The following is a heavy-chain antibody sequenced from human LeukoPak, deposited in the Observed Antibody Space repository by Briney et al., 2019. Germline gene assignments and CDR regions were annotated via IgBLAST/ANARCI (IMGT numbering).Heavy chain of an antibody. D-gene: IGHD6-19*01. V-gene: IGHV3-23*01. CDR2: ISGSGGST. Sequence: GGTLRLSCAASGFIFSRYGMSWVRQAPGKGLEWVSAISGSGGSTYYADSVKGRFTISRDNSKNTLYLQMNSLRAEDTAVYYCAKGYSSGWYKAYYFDYWGQGTLVTVSS. CDR1: GFIFSRYG. J-gene: IGHJ4*02. CDR3: AKGYSSGWYKAYYFDY.